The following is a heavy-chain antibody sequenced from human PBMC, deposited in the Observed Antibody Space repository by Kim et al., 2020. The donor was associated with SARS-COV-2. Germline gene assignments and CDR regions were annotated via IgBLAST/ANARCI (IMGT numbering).Heavy chain of an antibody. CDR2: ISSSSRYL. D-gene: IGHD6-13*01. CDR1: GFSFGSYT. Sequence: GGSLRLSCAASGFSFGSYTMYWVRQAPGKGLEWVSFISSSSRYLDYADSVKGRFTISRDNAENSLYVQMNSLRVEDTAVYYCARGKQQLEFYYYYGMDV. V-gene: IGHV3-21*01. J-gene: IGHJ6*01. CDR3: ARGKQQLEFYYYYGMDV.